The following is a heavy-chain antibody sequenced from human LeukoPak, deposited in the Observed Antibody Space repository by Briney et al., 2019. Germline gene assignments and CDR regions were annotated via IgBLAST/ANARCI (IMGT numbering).Heavy chain of an antibody. V-gene: IGHV1-2*02. CDR1: GYTFTGYY. Sequence: ASVKVSCKASGYTFTGYYMHWVRQAPGQGLEWMGWINPNSGGTYYAQKFQGRVTMTSDTSISTAYMELSRLRSDNTAVYYCARVSSYYYYMDVWGKGTTVTVSS. CDR2: INPNSGGT. J-gene: IGHJ6*03. CDR3: ARVSSYYYYMDV.